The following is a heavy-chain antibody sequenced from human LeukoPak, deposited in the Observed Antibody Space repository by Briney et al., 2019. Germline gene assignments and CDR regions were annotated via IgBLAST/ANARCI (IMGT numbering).Heavy chain of an antibody. CDR3: APSINWAAHDKAFDI. J-gene: IGHJ3*02. CDR1: GYNFIGYF. D-gene: IGHD7-27*01. CDR2: INPNTGDT. Sequence: ASVKVSCKASGYNFIGYFMHWVRQAPGQGLEWMGWINPNTGDTDYAQRFQGRVTMTRDTSITTAYVEVSRLTSDDTAVYYCAPSINWAAHDKAFDIWGQGTMVTVSS. V-gene: IGHV1-2*02.